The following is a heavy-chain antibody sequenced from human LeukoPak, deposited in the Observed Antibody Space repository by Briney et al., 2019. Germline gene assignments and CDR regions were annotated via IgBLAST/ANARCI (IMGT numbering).Heavy chain of an antibody. CDR2: IYYSGST. J-gene: IGHJ5*02. V-gene: IGHV4-59*01. Sequence: PSETLSLTCTVSGGSISSYYWSWIRQPPGKGLEWIGYIYYSGSTNYSPSLKSRVTISVDTSKNQFSLKLSSVTAADTAVYYCARGFGGFGVVIGWFDPWGQGTLVTVSS. CDR3: ARGFGGFGVVIGWFDP. CDR1: GGSISSYY. D-gene: IGHD3-3*01.